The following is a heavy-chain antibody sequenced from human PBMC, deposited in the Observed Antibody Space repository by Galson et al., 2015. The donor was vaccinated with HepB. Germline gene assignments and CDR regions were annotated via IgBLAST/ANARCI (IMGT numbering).Heavy chain of an antibody. Sequence: SLRLSCAASVFTFSVYTFHWVRQAPGQGLERVADLSYVGTEKFYADSAKGGLGISRDTSIHTLYLQINSLRPEDTAVFYCARVQGTLGNDYGVGVWGQGTAVTVSS. V-gene: IGHV3-30*09. D-gene: IGHD3-10*01. CDR3: ARVQGTLGNDYGVGV. CDR1: VFTFSVYT. CDR2: LSYVGTEK. J-gene: IGHJ6*02.